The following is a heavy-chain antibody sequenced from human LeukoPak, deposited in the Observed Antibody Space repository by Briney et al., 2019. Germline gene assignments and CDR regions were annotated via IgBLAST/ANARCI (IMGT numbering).Heavy chain of an antibody. D-gene: IGHD6-19*01. CDR1: GGSFSDYY. V-gene: IGHV4-34*01. J-gene: IGHJ4*02. CDR2: INHSGST. Sequence: SETLSLTCAVYGGSFSDYYWSWIRQSPGKGLEWIGEINHSGSTNYNPSLKSRVTISVDTSKNQFSLKLSSVTAADTAVYYCASMYSSGWYTYYFDYWGQGTLVTVSS. CDR3: ASMYSSGWYTYYFDY.